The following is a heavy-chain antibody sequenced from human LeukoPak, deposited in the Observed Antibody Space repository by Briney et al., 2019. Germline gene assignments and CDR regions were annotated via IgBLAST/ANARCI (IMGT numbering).Heavy chain of an antibody. Sequence: SVKVSCKASGGTFSSYAISWVRQAPGQGLEWMGGIIPIFETTNYAQRFQGRVTITADESTNTAYMELSSLRSEDTAVYFCATSRRIHGSGLAVRYSWLDPWGQGTLVTVSS. V-gene: IGHV1-69*13. J-gene: IGHJ5*02. CDR2: IIPIFETT. CDR3: ATSRRIHGSGLAVRYSWLDP. D-gene: IGHD3-10*01. CDR1: GGTFSSYA.